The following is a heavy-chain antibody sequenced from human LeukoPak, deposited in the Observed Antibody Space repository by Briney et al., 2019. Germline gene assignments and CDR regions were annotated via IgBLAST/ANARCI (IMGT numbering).Heavy chain of an antibody. D-gene: IGHD4-17*01. J-gene: IGHJ4*02. CDR2: IYYSGST. CDR3: ARGLYGDYKIN. V-gene: IGHV4-59*01. Sequence: PSETLSLTCTVSGVSISSYYWSWIRQPPGKGLEWIGYIYYSGSTNYNPSLKSRVTISVDTSKNQFSLKLSSVTAADTAVYYCARGLYGDYKINWGQGTLVTVSS. CDR1: GVSISSYY.